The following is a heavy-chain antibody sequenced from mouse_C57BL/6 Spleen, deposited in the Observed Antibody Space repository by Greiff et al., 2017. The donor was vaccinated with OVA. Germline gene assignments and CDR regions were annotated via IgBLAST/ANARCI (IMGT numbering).Heavy chain of an antibody. D-gene: IGHD3-2*02. V-gene: IGHV1-81*01. CDR3: AREAQAKAWFAY. CDR2: IYPRSGNT. CDR1: GYTFTSYG. Sequence: VKLQQSGAELARPGASVKLSCKASGYTFTSYGISWVKQRTGQGLEWIGEIYPRSGNTYYNEKFKGKATLTADKSSSTAYMELRSLTSEDSAVYFCAREAQAKAWFAYWGQGTLVTVSA. J-gene: IGHJ3*01.